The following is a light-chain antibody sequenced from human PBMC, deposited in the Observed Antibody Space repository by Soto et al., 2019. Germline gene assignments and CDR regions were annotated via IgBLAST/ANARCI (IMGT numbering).Light chain of an antibody. Sequence: QSALTQPASVSGSPGQSITISCTGTSSDVGGYNYVSWYQKHPGKAPKLMIYDVSNRPSGVSNRFSGSKSGNTASLTISGLQAEDEADYYCSSYTSSSLHVSGTGTKVTVL. V-gene: IGLV2-14*03. CDR1: SSDVGGYNY. J-gene: IGLJ1*01. CDR3: SSYTSSSLHV. CDR2: DVS.